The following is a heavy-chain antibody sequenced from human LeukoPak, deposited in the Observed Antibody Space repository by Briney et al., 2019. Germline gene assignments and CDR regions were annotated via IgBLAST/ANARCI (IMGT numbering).Heavy chain of an antibody. V-gene: IGHV4-39*07. J-gene: IGHJ5*02. Sequence: SETLSLTCTVSGGSISSSSYYWGWIRQPPGKGLEWIGSIYYSGSTYYNPSLKSRVTISVDTSKNQFSLKLSSVTAADTAVYYCTRLKSTPDRRDGSRFDPWGQGTLVTVSS. CDR1: GGSISSSSYY. D-gene: IGHD5-24*01. CDR2: IYYSGST. CDR3: TRLKSTPDRRDGSRFDP.